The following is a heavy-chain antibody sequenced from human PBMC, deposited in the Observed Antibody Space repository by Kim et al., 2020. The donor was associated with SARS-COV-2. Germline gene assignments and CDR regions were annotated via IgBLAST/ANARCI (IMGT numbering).Heavy chain of an antibody. V-gene: IGHV3-30*02. J-gene: IGHJ6*03. Sequence: SEKCRFTISRDNSKNTLYLEMNSLRAEDTAMYHCAKEGNRLNYYYYYMDVWGKGTAVTVSS. CDR3: AKEGNRLNYYYYYMDV.